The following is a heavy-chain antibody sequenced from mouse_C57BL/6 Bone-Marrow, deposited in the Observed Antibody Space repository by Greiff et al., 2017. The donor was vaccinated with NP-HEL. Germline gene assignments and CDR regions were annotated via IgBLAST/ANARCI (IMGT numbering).Heavy chain of an antibody. CDR1: GYTFTSYW. CDR2: IDPSDSYT. CDR3: ARRELRPGYAMDY. Sequence: QVQLQQPGAELVMPGASVKLSCKASGYTFTSYWMHWVKQRPGQGLEWIGEIDPSDSYTNYNQKFKGKSTLTVDKSSSTAYMPLSSLTSEDSAVYYCARRELRPGYAMDYWGQGTSVTVSS. V-gene: IGHV1-69*01. J-gene: IGHJ4*01.